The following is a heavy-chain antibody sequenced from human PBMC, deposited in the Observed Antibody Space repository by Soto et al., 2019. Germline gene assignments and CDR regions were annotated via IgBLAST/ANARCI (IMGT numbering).Heavy chain of an antibody. CDR3: ATRPDYAYGMDV. CDR2: IIPIFGTA. J-gene: IGHJ6*02. CDR1: GGTFSSYA. Sequence: GASVKVSCKASGGTFSSYAISWVRQAPGQGLEWMGGIIPIFGTANYAQKFQGRVTITADESTSTAYMELSSLRSEDTAVYYCATRPDYAYGMDVWGQGTTVTV. V-gene: IGHV1-69*13.